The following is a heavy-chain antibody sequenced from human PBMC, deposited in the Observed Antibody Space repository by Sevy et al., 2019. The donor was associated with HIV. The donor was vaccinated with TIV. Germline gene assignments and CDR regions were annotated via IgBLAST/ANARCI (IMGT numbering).Heavy chain of an antibody. D-gene: IGHD2-8*01. CDR2: LFFGCGEI. J-gene: IGHJ4*02. Sequence: GGSLRLSCAASGXXFSKYSMSWVRQPPGKGLEWVSTLFFGCGEINYADSVKGRFTISRDKSKSSVYLQMNNLRPEDTAVYYCAREGCTKPHXXWGQGTLVTVSS. CDR3: AREGCTKPHXX. V-gene: IGHV3-23*01. CDR1: GXXFSKYS.